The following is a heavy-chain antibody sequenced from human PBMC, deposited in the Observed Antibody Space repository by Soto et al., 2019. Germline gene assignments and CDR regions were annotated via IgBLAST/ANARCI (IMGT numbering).Heavy chain of an antibody. D-gene: IGHD1-26*01. Sequence: KSGPTLVNPTQTLTLTCTFSGFSLSTSGICVSRIRQPPGKALEWLARIDWDDDKYYSTSLKTRLTISKDTSKNQVVLTMTNMDPVDTATYYCARTRSYYWYFDYWGQGTLVTVSS. J-gene: IGHJ4*02. V-gene: IGHV2-70*11. CDR2: IDWDDDK. CDR3: ARTRSYYWYFDY. CDR1: GFSLSTSGIC.